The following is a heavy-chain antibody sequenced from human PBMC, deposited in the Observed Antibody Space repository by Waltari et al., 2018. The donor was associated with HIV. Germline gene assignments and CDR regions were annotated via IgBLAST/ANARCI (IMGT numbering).Heavy chain of an antibody. J-gene: IGHJ5*02. CDR3: AKDGQFAAP. Sequence: EVQLVESGGGLVQPGRSLRLSCAASGFTFDNYAIHWVRQAPGKGLEWVSGISWNSGSIGYADSVKGRFTISRDNAKNSLYLQMNSLRAEDTALYYCAKDGQFAAPWGQGTLVTVSS. CDR1: GFTFDNYA. CDR2: ISWNSGSI. V-gene: IGHV3-9*01.